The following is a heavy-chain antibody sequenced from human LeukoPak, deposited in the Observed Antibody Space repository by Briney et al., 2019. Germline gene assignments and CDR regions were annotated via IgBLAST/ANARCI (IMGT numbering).Heavy chain of an antibody. Sequence: SETLSLTCTVSGGSISSYYWSWIRQPPGKGLEWIGYIYYSGSTNYNPSLKSRVTISVDTSKNQFSLKLSSVTAADTAVYYCARAVRGYSYGPFDYWGQGTLVTVSS. V-gene: IGHV4-59*08. CDR3: ARAVRGYSYGPFDY. J-gene: IGHJ4*02. CDR2: IYYSGST. CDR1: GGSISSYY. D-gene: IGHD5-18*01.